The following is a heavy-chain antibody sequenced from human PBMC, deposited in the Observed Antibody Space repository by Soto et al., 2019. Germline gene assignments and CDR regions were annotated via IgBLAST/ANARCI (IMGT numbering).Heavy chain of an antibody. D-gene: IGHD6-19*01. CDR1: GFTFSSYW. Sequence: EVQLVESGGGLVQPGGSLRLSCAASGFTFSSYWMSWVRQAPGKGLEWVANIKQDGSEKFYVVSVKGRFTISRDNAKNSLYLQMNSLRAEDTAVYYCARGTGAAVAADYWGQGTLVTVSS. V-gene: IGHV3-7*01. J-gene: IGHJ4*02. CDR2: IKQDGSEK. CDR3: ARGTGAAVAADY.